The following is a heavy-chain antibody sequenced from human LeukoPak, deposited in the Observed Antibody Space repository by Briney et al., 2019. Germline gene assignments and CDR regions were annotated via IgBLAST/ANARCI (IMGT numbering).Heavy chain of an antibody. J-gene: IGHJ4*02. CDR1: GYSFTSYW. V-gene: IGHV5-51*01. CDR2: IYPGDSDT. Sequence: GESLQISCKGSGYSFTSYWIGWVRQMPGKGLEWMGIIYPGDSDTRYSPSFQGQVTISADKSISTAYLQWSSLKASDTAMYYCARLTYYYDSSGYYYVPQPDDYWGQGTLVTVSS. CDR3: ARLTYYYDSSGYYYVPQPDDY. D-gene: IGHD3-22*01.